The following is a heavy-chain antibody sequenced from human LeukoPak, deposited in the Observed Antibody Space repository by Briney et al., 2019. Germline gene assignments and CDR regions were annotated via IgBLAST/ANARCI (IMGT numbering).Heavy chain of an antibody. J-gene: IGHJ4*02. Sequence: GGSLRLSCTGSQLIFSKYGLNWVRQSPGKGLEWISSITRSGSNIDYADSVRGRFTISRDNAKNSLFLHMNSLRVEDMAVHYCARLTIYDDTDYWGQGTLVTVSS. CDR1: QLIFSKYG. D-gene: IGHD3-3*01. CDR3: ARLTIYDDTDY. V-gene: IGHV3-48*03. CDR2: ITRSGSNI.